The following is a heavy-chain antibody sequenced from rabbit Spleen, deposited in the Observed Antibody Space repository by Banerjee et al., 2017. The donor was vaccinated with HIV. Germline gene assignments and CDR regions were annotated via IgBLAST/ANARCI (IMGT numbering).Heavy chain of an antibody. D-gene: IGHD4-1*01. CDR1: GFDFTSTYY. CDR3: ARDVAGVVGWNFGL. J-gene: IGHJ4*01. Sequence: QSLEESGGDLVKPGASLTLTCKASGFDFTSTYYMCWVRQAPGKGLEWIACIYTGSGSTYYANWASGRFTFSKTSSTTVTLQVTSLTAAATASYFCARDVAGVVGWNFGLWGPGTLVTVS. V-gene: IGHV1S40*01. CDR2: IYTGSGST.